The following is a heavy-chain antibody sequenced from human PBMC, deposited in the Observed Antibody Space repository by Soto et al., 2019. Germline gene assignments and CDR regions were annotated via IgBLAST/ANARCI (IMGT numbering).Heavy chain of an antibody. J-gene: IGHJ3*02. V-gene: IGHV4-31*03. CDR2: IYYSGST. Sequence: QVQLQESGPGLVKPSQTLSLTCTVSGGSISSGGYYWSWIRQHPGKGLEWIGYIYYSGSTYYNPSLKSRVTISVDTSKNQFSLKLSSVTAADTAVCYCARDSLGSHDAFDIWGQGTMVTVSS. CDR3: ARDSLGSHDAFDI. D-gene: IGHD3-10*01. CDR1: GGSISSGGYY.